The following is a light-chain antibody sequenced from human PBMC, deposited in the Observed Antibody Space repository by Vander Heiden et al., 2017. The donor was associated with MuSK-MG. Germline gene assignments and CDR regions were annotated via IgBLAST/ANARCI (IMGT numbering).Light chain of an antibody. CDR2: GIS. J-gene: IGKJ4*01. CDR3: QQSQSLPPT. Sequence: DIHLTQSPSSLSASVGDRVTIACRTSQSIGTFLNWYQQEPGKAPNLLISGISSLQGGVPSRFRASGSGTDFTLTISNLQREDFATYYCQQSQSLPPTFGGGTTVEMK. V-gene: IGKV1-39*01. CDR1: QSIGTF.